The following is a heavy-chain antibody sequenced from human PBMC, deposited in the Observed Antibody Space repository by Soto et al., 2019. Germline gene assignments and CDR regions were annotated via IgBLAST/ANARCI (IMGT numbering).Heavy chain of an antibody. CDR3: ALVVAATLDYYYYMDV. Sequence: SETLSLTCTVSGGSISSSSYYWGWIRQPPGKGLEWIGSIYYSGSTYYNPSLKSRVTISVDTSKNQFSLKLSSVTAADTAVYYCALVVAATLDYYYYMDVWGKGTTVTVSS. J-gene: IGHJ6*03. CDR1: GGSISSSSYY. CDR2: IYYSGST. V-gene: IGHV4-39*01. D-gene: IGHD2-15*01.